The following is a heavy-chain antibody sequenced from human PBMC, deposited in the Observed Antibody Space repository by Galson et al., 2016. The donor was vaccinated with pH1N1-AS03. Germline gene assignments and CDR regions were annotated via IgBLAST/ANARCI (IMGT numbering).Heavy chain of an antibody. CDR3: ARTLDYNTGLDV. CDR2: IDWDDGT. CDR1: GFSLSTGGMR. J-gene: IGHJ6*04. Sequence: PALVKPTQTLTLTCTVSGFSLSTGGMRVSWIRQPPGKALEWLGRIDWDDGTFYSTSLKTRLTISKDTSKNQVVLTMTNMDPVGTCTYYCARTLDYNTGLDVWGGGATVTVSS. V-gene: IGHV2-70*04. D-gene: IGHD4-11*01.